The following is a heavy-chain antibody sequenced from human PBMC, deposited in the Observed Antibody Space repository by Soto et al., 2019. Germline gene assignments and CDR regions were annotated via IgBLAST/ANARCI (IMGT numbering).Heavy chain of an antibody. Sequence: GGSLRLSCAASGFTFSSYAMSWVRQAPGKGLEWVSAISGSGGSTYYADSVKGRFTISRDNSKNTLYLQMNSLRAEDTAVYYCAKGGNTMVLFRKPGYFDYWGQGTLVTVSS. V-gene: IGHV3-23*01. J-gene: IGHJ4*02. CDR3: AKGGNTMVLFRKPGYFDY. CDR2: ISGSGGST. D-gene: IGHD3-10*01. CDR1: GFTFSSYA.